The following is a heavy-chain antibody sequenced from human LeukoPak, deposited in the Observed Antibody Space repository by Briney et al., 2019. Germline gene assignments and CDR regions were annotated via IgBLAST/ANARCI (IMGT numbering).Heavy chain of an antibody. CDR3: ASVGRWWELLSTDY. V-gene: IGHV3-21*01. CDR2: ISSSSSYI. J-gene: IGHJ4*02. Sequence: GGSLRLSCAASGFTFDGYAMHWVRQAPGKGLEWVSSISSSSSYIYYADSVKGRFTISRDNAKNSLYLQMNSLRAEDTAVYYCASVGRWWELLSTDYWAREPWSPSPQ. D-gene: IGHD1-26*01. CDR1: GFTFDGYA.